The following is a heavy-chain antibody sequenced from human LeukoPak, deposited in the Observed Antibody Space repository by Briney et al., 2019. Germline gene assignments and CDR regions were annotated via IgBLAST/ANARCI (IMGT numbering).Heavy chain of an antibody. D-gene: IGHD3-22*01. CDR3: ARDGLDYYDSSGYLAPPGEYFQH. CDR1: GFTFSSYA. CDR2: ISYDGSNK. J-gene: IGHJ1*01. V-gene: IGHV3-30-3*01. Sequence: GGSLRLSCAASGFTFSSYAMHWVRQAPGKGLEWVAVISYDGSNKYYADSVKGRFTISRDNSKNTLYLQMNSLRAEDTAVYYCARDGLDYYDSSGYLAPPGEYFQHWGQGTLVTVSS.